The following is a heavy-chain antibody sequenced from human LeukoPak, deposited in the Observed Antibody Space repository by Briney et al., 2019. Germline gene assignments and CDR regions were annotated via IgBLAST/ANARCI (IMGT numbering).Heavy chain of an antibody. CDR1: GGSISSYY. D-gene: IGHD6-13*01. CDR3: AGPRIAATFDAFGI. V-gene: IGHV4-59*08. J-gene: IGHJ3*02. CDR2: VYYTGSA. Sequence: SETLSLTCTVSGGSISSYYWSWIRQPPGKGLEWIAYVYYTGSANYNPSLKSRVTISVDTSKKQFSLNLTSVTAADTAVYYRAGPRIAATFDAFGIWGQGTMVTVSS.